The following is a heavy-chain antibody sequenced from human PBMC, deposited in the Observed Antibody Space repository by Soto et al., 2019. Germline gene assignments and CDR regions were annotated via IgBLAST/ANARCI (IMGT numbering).Heavy chain of an antibody. CDR1: GFTFSSYG. J-gene: IGHJ6*03. D-gene: IGHD3-3*01. CDR2: IWYDGSNK. CDR3: ARDFEGVFGVVNYYYYYYMDV. Sequence: GGSLRLSCAASGFTFSSYGMHWVRQAPGKGLEWVAVIWYDGSNKYYADSVKGRFTISRDNSKNTLYLQMNSLRAEDTAVYYCARDFEGVFGVVNYYYYYYMDVWGKGTTVTVSS. V-gene: IGHV3-33*01.